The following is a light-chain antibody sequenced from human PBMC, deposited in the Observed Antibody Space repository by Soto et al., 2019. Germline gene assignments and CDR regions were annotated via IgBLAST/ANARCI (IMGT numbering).Light chain of an antibody. CDR2: AAS. Sequence: DLQMTQSPSSLSASVGDRVTITCRASQSISTYLNWYQQKPGKAPKLLIYAASSLQSGVPSRFSGSGSGTDFTLTISSLQPEDLGTYYCQRSNSILWAFGQGTKVEIK. J-gene: IGKJ1*01. CDR3: QRSNSILWA. V-gene: IGKV1-39*01. CDR1: QSISTY.